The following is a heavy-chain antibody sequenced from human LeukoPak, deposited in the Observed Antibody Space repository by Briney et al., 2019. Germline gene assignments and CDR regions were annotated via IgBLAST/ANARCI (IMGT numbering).Heavy chain of an antibody. CDR1: GFTFSDYY. CDR3: ARVSPYYYGSSPYYLNY. V-gene: IGHV3-11*01. J-gene: IGHJ4*02. D-gene: IGHD3-10*01. CDR2: ISSTGTSL. Sequence: AGGSLRLSCAASGFTFSDYYMSWFRQAPGKGLEWISYISSTGTSLFYADSVKGRFTIPKDNAQSSLYLQMNSLRAEDTAVYYCARVSPYYYGSSPYYLNYWGQGALVTVSS.